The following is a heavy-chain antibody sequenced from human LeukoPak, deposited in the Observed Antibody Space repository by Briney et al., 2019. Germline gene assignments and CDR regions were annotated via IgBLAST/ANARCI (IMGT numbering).Heavy chain of an antibody. V-gene: IGHV4-59*01. J-gene: IGHJ3*02. D-gene: IGHD4-17*01. CDR1: GGSISSYY. Sequence: SETLSLTCTVSGGSISSYYWSWIRQPPGEGLEWIGYIYYSGSTNYNPSLKSRVTISVDTSKNQFSLKLSSVTAADTAVYYCAYYGDYGEDAFDIWGQGTMVTVSS. CDR2: IYYSGST. CDR3: AYYGDYGEDAFDI.